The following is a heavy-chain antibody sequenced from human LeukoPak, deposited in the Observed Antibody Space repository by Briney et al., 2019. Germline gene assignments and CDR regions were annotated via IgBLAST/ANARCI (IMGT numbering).Heavy chain of an antibody. CDR3: ARLQRYVSDYYYGMDV. D-gene: IGHD5-24*01. CDR2: INQDGSEK. V-gene: IGHV3-7*02. J-gene: IGHJ6*02. Sequence: GGSLRLSCAASGFTFSSYWTNWVRQAPGKGLEWVANINQDGSEKYCVDSVKGRFTITRDNAKNSLYLQVNSLRADDTAVYYCARLQRYVSDYYYGMDVWGQGTTVTVSS. CDR1: GFTFSSYW.